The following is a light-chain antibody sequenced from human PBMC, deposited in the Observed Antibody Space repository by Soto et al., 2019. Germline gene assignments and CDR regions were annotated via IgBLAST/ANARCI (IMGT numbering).Light chain of an antibody. CDR3: GTSDSDLNAVV. J-gene: IGLJ2*01. Sequence: QSVLTQPPSVSAAPGQKVTISCSGSRSNIGNNYVSWYQQLPRTAPKLLIFENNQRPSGIPDRFSGSKSGTSATLGITGLQPGDEAGYYCGTSDSDLNAVVFGGGTKLTVL. V-gene: IGLV1-51*01. CDR1: RSNIGNNY. CDR2: ENN.